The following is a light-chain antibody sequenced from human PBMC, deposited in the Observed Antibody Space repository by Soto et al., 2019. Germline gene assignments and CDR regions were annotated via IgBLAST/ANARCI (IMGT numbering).Light chain of an antibody. Sequence: VLTQSPGTLSLSPGERVTLSCRASQNVDSDYLAWYQQKPGQAPRLLIYGASSRATGIPDRFSGGGSGTDFTLTINRLEPEDFAVYYCQQYGSSSSWTFGQGTKVEIK. CDR3: QQYGSSSSWT. CDR1: QNVDSDY. CDR2: GAS. V-gene: IGKV3-20*01. J-gene: IGKJ1*01.